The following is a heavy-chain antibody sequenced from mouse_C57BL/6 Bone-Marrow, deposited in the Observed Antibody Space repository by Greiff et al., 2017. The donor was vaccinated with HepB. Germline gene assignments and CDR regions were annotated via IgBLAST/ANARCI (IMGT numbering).Heavy chain of an antibody. Sequence: EVHLVESEGGLVQPGSSMKLSCTASGFTFSDYYMAWVRQVPEKGLEWVANINYDGSSTYYLDSLKSRFIISRDNAKNILYLQMSSLKSEDTATYYCARDMNYYGSSPYYAMDYWGQGTSVTVSS. V-gene: IGHV5-16*01. CDR1: GFTFSDYY. CDR3: ARDMNYYGSSPYYAMDY. CDR2: INYDGSST. D-gene: IGHD1-1*01. J-gene: IGHJ4*01.